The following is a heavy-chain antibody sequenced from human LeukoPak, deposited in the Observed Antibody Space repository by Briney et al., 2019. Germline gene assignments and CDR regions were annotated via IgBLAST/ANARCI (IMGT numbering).Heavy chain of an antibody. CDR1: GYSFTSYW. V-gene: IGHV5-51*01. CDR3: ARHRRYCSSTSCYLNWFDP. CDR2: IYPGGSDT. J-gene: IGHJ5*02. Sequence: GESLKISCRVSGYSFTSYWIGWVRQMPGKGLEWMGIIYPGGSDTRYSPSFQGQVTISADKSISTAYLQWSSLKASDTAMYYCARHRRYCSSTSCYLNWFDPWGQGTLVTVSS. D-gene: IGHD2-2*01.